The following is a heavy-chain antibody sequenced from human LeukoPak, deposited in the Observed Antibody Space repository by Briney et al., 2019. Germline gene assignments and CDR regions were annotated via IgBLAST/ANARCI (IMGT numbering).Heavy chain of an antibody. CDR1: GYTFTSYY. D-gene: IGHD1-26*01. Sequence: ASVKVSCKASGYTFTSYYMHWVRQAPGQGLEWMGRIIPIFGTANYAQKFQGRVTITTDESTSTAYMELSSLRSEDTAVYYCAREGSSGSYYSYYYYMDVWGKGTTVTVSS. V-gene: IGHV1-69*05. CDR2: IIPIFGTA. CDR3: AREGSSGSYYSYYYYMDV. J-gene: IGHJ6*03.